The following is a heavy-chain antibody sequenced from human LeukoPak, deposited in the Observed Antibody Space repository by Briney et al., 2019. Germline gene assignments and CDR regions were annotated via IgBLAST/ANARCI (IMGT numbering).Heavy chain of an antibody. CDR1: GFTFSSYW. CDR2: INQAGSQK. Sequence: GGSLRLSCAASGFTFSSYWMTWVRQAPGKGLEWVANINQAGSQKYYVDSVKGRFTISRDNAKNSLYLQMNSLGVEDTAVYYCARDPDCTSDVCFDYWGQGTLVTVSS. J-gene: IGHJ4*02. CDR3: ARDPDCTSDVCFDY. V-gene: IGHV3-7*01. D-gene: IGHD2-8*01.